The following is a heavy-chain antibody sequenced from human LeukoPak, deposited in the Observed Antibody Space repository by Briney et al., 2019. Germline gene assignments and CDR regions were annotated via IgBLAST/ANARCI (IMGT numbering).Heavy chain of an antibody. Sequence: GGSLRLSCAASGFTFSSYSMNWVRQAPGKGLEWVSYISSSSTIYYADSVKGRFTISRDNAKNSLYLQMNSLRAEDTAVYYCARETDGSGSYYEDYYYYYMDVWGKGTTVTVSS. D-gene: IGHD3-10*01. J-gene: IGHJ6*03. CDR2: ISSSSTI. V-gene: IGHV3-48*01. CDR3: ARETDGSGSYYEDYYYYYMDV. CDR1: GFTFSSYS.